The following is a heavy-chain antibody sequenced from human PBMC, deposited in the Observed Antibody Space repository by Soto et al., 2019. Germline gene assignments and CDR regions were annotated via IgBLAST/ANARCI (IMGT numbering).Heavy chain of an antibody. D-gene: IGHD2-21*02. J-gene: IGHJ5*02. Sequence: PSETLSLTCTVSGRTFSINADFWYLAWIHQPPGKGLEWIGSIDNGGNTYYNPPLKSRVIISADTSKNQFSLSLNSVTAADTAVYFCARDQGVVVTADNWFDPWGQGILVTVSS. CDR3: ARDQGVVVTADNWFDP. V-gene: IGHV4-39*07. CDR2: IDNGGNT. CDR1: GRTFSINADF.